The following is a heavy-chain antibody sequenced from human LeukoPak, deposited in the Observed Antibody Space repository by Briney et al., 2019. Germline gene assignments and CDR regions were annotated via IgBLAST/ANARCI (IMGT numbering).Heavy chain of an antibody. CDR2: ISGSGGST. CDR3: ANQMARSTIVAVIKGNAFDC. J-gene: IGHJ3*01. CDR1: GFTFSSYA. Sequence: GGSLRLSCAASGFTFSSYAMSWVRQAPGKGLEWVSAISGSGGSTYYADSVKGRFTISRDNSKNTLYLQMNSLRAEDPAVYYCANQMARSTIVAVIKGNAFDCWGQGTMVTVSS. D-gene: IGHD3-22*01. V-gene: IGHV3-23*01.